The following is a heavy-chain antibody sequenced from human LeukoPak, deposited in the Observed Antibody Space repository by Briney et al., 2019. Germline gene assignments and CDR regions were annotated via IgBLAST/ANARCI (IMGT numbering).Heavy chain of an antibody. D-gene: IGHD2-2*01. CDR1: GGSTSSGGYY. Sequence: PSQTLSLTCTVSGGSTSSGGYYWSWIRQPPGKGLEWIGYIYHSGSTYYNPSLKSRVTISVDRSKNQFSLKLSSVTAADTAVYYCARATSSRVVPAASWFDPWGQGTLVTVSS. V-gene: IGHV4-30-2*01. CDR3: ARATSSRVVPAASWFDP. CDR2: IYHSGST. J-gene: IGHJ5*02.